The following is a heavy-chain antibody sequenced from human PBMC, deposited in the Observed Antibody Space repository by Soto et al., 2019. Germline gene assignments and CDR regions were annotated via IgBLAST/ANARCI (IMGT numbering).Heavy chain of an antibody. J-gene: IGHJ1*01. V-gene: IGHV3-7*01. CDR2: IKQDGSKA. CDR1: LFAFWGDW. Sequence: GGSLRLSCVASLFAFWGDWISWVRQAPGKGLEWVANIKQDGSKAQYLESVRGRFTISRDNSKSSVYLQMNSLRAEDTALYYCARDFYGGFSYGPGDSRGKGSMVTVSS. D-gene: IGHD2-15*01. CDR3: ARDFYGGFSYGPGDS.